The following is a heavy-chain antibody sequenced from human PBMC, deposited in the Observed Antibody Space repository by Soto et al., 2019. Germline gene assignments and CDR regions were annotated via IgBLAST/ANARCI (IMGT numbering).Heavy chain of an antibody. CDR3: AKGLPMTTVTSSLYNYSGMDV. CDR1: GFTFSTYG. J-gene: IGHJ6*02. V-gene: IGHV3-23*01. D-gene: IGHD4-17*01. Sequence: EVRLLESGGGLVQPGGSLRLSCAASGFTFSTYGMSWVRQAPGKGLEWVSAIGGSGGNTYYADSVEGRFTISRDNSKNTLFLQMNSLRAEDTAVYYCAKGLPMTTVTSSLYNYSGMDVWGQGTRVTVSS. CDR2: IGGSGGNT.